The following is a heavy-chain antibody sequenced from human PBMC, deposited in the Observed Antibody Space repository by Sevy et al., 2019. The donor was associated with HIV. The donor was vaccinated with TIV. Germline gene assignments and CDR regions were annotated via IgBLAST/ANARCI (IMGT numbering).Heavy chain of an antibody. CDR2: IYYSGST. J-gene: IGHJ4*02. CDR3: ARGVRGKLPYCSGGSCYPYYFDY. CDR1: GGSISSYY. Sequence: SENLSLTCTVSGGSISSYYWSWIRQPPGKGLEWIGYIYYSGSTNYNPSLKSRVTISVDTSKNQFSLKLSSVTAADTAVYYCARGVRGKLPYCSGGSCYPYYFDYWGQGTLVTVSS. V-gene: IGHV4-59*01. D-gene: IGHD2-15*01.